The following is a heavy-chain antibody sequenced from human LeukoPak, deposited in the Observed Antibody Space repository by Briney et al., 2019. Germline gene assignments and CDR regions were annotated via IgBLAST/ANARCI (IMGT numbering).Heavy chain of an antibody. J-gene: IGHJ6*04. CDR3: ASVSVSSAGYHFYYYGMDV. Sequence: SETLSLTCTVSGGSVNNGGYFWNWLRQSPGRGVEWLGYVYSSGSPNYNPSLRSRVSMSVDTSKNQFSLKLSSVTAADTAVYYCASVSVSSAGYHFYYYGMDVWGKGTTVIVSS. CDR1: GGSVNNGGYF. CDR2: VYSSGSP. V-gene: IGHV4-61*08. D-gene: IGHD6-25*01.